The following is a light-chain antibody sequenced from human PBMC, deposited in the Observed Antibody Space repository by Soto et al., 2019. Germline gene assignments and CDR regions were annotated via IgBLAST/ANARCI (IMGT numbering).Light chain of an antibody. CDR3: GSFAASNNLL. CDR1: GSDVGGYNY. V-gene: IGLV2-8*01. Sequence: QSALTQPPSASGSPGQSVTISCTGTGSDVGGYNYVSWYQQHPGKAPKLIIYDVNKRPSGVPDRFSGSKSGNTDSLTVSGLQAEDEADYYCGSFAASNNLLFGGGTKVTVL. J-gene: IGLJ2*01. CDR2: DVN.